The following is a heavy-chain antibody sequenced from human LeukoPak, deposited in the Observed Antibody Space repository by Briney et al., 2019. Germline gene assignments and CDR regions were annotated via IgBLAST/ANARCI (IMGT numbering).Heavy chain of an antibody. Sequence: HAGGSLRLSCAASGFSFSDYAMSWVRQAPGKGLEWVSAISGSGGSTYYADSVKGRFTISRDNSKNTLYLQMNSLRAEDTAVYYCAKGRSGHFVFFDYWGQGTLVTVSS. D-gene: IGHD3-3*02. CDR3: AKGRSGHFVFFDY. CDR1: GFSFSDYA. V-gene: IGHV3-23*01. CDR2: ISGSGGST. J-gene: IGHJ4*02.